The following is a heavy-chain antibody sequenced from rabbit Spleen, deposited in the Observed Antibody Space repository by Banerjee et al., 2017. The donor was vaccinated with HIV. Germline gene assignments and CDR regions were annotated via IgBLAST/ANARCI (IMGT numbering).Heavy chain of an antibody. J-gene: IGHJ4*01. CDR2: IYGAKGST. D-gene: IGHD6-1*01. CDR3: VRSTGYGGYGFATGFDL. V-gene: IGHV1S47*01. CDR1: GFSFSSSD. Sequence: QEQLVESGGGLVKPGASLTLTCTASGFSFSSSDYMCWVRQAPGKGLEWIGIIYGAKGSTDYASWVNGRFTISLDNVQNTVFLQMTSLTAADTATYFCVRSTGYGGYGFATGFDLWGPGTLVTVS.